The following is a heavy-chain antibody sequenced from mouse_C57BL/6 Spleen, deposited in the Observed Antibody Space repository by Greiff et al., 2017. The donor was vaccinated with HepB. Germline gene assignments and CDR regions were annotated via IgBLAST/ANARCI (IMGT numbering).Heavy chain of an antibody. D-gene: IGHD2-5*01. V-gene: IGHV1-69*01. J-gene: IGHJ4*01. Sequence: QVQLQQPGAELVMPGASVKLSCKASGYTFTSYWMHWVKQRPGQGLEWIGEIDPSDSYTNYNQKFKGKSTLTVDKSPSTAYMQLSSLTSEDSAVYYCARDAYYSNLYAMDYWGQGTSVTVSS. CDR3: ARDAYYSNLYAMDY. CDR2: IDPSDSYT. CDR1: GYTFTSYW.